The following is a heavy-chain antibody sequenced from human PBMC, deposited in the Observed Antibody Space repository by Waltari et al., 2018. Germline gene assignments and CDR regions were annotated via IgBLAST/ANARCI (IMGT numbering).Heavy chain of an antibody. V-gene: IGHV1-69*02. CDR2: IIPFLGIS. J-gene: IGHJ4*02. Sequence: HVQLEQSGAEVKKPGSSVKVSCKAYGGTFRPYTVTWVRQAPGQGLECMGRIIPFLGISKYAQSLQARLTITVDQSTNTGYMELNNLRPEDTGVYYCARSGEMKGTVDYWGQGTLVTVSS. CDR3: ARSGEMKGTVDY. D-gene: IGHD1-1*01. CDR1: GGTFRPYT.